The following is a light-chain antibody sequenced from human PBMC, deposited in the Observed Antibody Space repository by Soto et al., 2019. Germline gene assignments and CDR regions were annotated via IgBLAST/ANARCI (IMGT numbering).Light chain of an antibody. Sequence: QSALTQPASVSGSPGQSITISCTGTSSDVGSHNFVSWYQQRPGKAPKLMIFEVTKRPSGVSSRFSASKSGNTASLTISGVQAEDEADYYCSSYTSSSTPVVFGGGTKLTVL. V-gene: IGLV2-14*02. CDR1: SSDVGSHNF. CDR3: SSYTSSSTPVV. J-gene: IGLJ2*01. CDR2: EVT.